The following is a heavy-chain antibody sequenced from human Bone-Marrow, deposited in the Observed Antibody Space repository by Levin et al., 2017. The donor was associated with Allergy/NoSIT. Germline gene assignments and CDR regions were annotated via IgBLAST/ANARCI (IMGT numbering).Heavy chain of an antibody. CDR1: GYSFSTYW. Sequence: GESLKISCKASGYSFSTYWIGWVRQMPGKGLEWMGHIYPGDSDTRYSPSFQGQVTISADKSINTAYLHWNGLKASDSAIYYCARRAYDVGWFDPWGQGTLVTVSS. CDR2: IYPGDSDT. CDR3: ARRAYDVGWFDP. V-gene: IGHV5-51*01. D-gene: IGHD3-3*01. J-gene: IGHJ5*02.